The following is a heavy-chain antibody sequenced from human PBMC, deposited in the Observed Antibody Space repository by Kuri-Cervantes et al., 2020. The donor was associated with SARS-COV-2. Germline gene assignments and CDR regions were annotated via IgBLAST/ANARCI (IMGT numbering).Heavy chain of an antibody. CDR2: IKSKTDGGTT. Sequence: GESLKISCAASGFTFSNAWMSWVRQAPGKGLEWVGRIKSKTDGGTTDYAAPVKGRFTISRDDSKNTLYLQMNSLKTEDTAVYYCAKDGCSSTSCYMGYYFDYWGQGTLVTVSS. V-gene: IGHV3-15*01. CDR3: AKDGCSSTSCYMGYYFDY. D-gene: IGHD2-2*02. CDR1: GFTFSNAW. J-gene: IGHJ4*02.